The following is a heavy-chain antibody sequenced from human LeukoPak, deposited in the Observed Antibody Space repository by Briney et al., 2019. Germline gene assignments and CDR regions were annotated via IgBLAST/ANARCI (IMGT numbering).Heavy chain of an antibody. Sequence: SETLSLTCTVSGGSISSYYWSWIRQPPGKGLEWIGYIYYSGSTNYNPSLKSRVTISVDTSKNQFSLKLSSVTAADTAVYYCAGFLGNGYYSDYWGQGTLVTVSS. V-gene: IGHV4-59*01. CDR1: GGSISSYY. CDR3: AGFLGNGYYSDY. CDR2: IYYSGST. D-gene: IGHD3-22*01. J-gene: IGHJ4*02.